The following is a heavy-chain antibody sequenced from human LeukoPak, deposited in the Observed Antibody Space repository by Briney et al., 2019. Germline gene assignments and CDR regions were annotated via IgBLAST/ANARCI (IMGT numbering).Heavy chain of an antibody. Sequence: GASVKVSCKASGYIFTAYYLHWARQAPGKGLEWMGWISAYDGNTNYAQKLQGRVTMTTDTSTSTAYMELRSLRSDDTAVYYCASFGESSGWYFSVYWGQGTLVTVSS. CDR3: ASFGESSGWYFSVY. D-gene: IGHD6-19*01. V-gene: IGHV1-18*01. CDR1: GYIFTAYY. CDR2: ISAYDGNT. J-gene: IGHJ4*02.